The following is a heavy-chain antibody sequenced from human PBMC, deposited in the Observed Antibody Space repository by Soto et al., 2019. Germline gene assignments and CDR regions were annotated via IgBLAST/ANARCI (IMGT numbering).Heavy chain of an antibody. D-gene: IGHD3-22*01. V-gene: IGHV1-69*01. CDR1: GGTFSSYA. CDR2: IIPIFGTA. Sequence: QVQLVQSGAEVKKPGSSVKVSCKASGGTFSSYAISWVRQAPGQGLEWMGGIIPIFGTANYAQKFQGRVTITADESTSTAYMELSSLRSEDTAVYYCARPNYYDSSGYSRDYYYGMDVWGQGTTVTVSS. J-gene: IGHJ6*02. CDR3: ARPNYYDSSGYSRDYYYGMDV.